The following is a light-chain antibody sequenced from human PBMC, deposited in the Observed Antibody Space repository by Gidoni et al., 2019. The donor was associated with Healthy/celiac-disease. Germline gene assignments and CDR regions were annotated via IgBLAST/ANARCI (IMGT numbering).Light chain of an antibody. J-gene: IGKJ4*01. Sequence: EIVLTQSPATLSLSPGERATLSCRASQSVSSYLAWYQQKPGQAPRLLIYDASNRATGIPARFSGSGSGTDLTLTISSLEPEDFAVYYCQQRSNWLALTFGGXTKVEIK. CDR1: QSVSSY. V-gene: IGKV3-11*01. CDR3: QQRSNWLALT. CDR2: DAS.